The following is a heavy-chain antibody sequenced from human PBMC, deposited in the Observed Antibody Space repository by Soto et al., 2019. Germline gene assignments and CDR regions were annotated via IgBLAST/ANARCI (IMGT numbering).Heavy chain of an antibody. CDR1: GGSISSSSYY. CDR3: VSYGDYNYYYYGMDV. Sequence: SETLSLTCTVSGGSISSSSYYWGWIRQPPGKGLEWIGSIYYSGSTYYNPSLKSRVAISVDTSKNQFSLKLSSVTAADTAVYYCVSYGDYNYYYYGMDVWGQGTTVTVS. J-gene: IGHJ6*02. CDR2: IYYSGST. D-gene: IGHD4-17*01. V-gene: IGHV4-39*01.